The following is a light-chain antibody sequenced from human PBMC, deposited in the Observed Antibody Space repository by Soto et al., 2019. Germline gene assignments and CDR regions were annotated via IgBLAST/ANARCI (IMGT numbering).Light chain of an antibody. CDR1: QSISTS. CDR2: GAT. Sequence: EIVLTQSPGTLSLSPGERATLNCRASQSISTSSLAWYRQKPGQAPRLLIYGATTRATGIPDRFSGSGSGTEFTLTISSLQSEDFAVYYCQQYNNWPPRSFGQGTKVDTK. V-gene: IGKV3-15*01. J-gene: IGKJ1*01. CDR3: QQYNNWPPRS.